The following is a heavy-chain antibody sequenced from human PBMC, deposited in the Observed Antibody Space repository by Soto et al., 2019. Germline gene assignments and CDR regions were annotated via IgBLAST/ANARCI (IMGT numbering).Heavy chain of an antibody. J-gene: IGHJ4*01. V-gene: IGHV3-23*01. Sequence: GGSLRLSCAASGFTFSNYAISWVRQAPGKGLEWVSIISGSGSITYYADSVKGRFTMSRDNSKNTLYLQMNSLRAEDTAVHYYGKGPPFLGWTFYFDYWSSGTRV. CDR2: ISGSGSIT. CDR3: GKGPPFLGWTFYFDY. CDR1: GFTFSNYA. D-gene: IGHD3-3*01.